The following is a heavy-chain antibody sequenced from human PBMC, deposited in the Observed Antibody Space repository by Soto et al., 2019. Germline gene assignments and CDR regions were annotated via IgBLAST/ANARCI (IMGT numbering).Heavy chain of an antibody. CDR3: ARTVGAAYYFDF. CDR2: IYTSGST. J-gene: IGHJ4*02. Sequence: QVQLQESGPGLVKPSETLSLTCNVSGDSMTKYYWSWIRQPAGKGLEWIGRIYTSGSTNYNPSLKSRVTMSIDTSNNHFSLNLKSVTAADTAVYYCARTVGAAYYFDFWGQGALVTVS. V-gene: IGHV4-4*07. D-gene: IGHD1-26*01. CDR1: GDSMTKYY.